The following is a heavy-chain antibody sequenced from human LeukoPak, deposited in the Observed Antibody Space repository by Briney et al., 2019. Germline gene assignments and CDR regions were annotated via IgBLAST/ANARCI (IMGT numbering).Heavy chain of an antibody. CDR1: GYTFTSYG. Sequence: ASVKVSCTASGYTFTSYGISWVRQAPGQGLEWMGWISAYNGNTNYAQKLQGRVTMTTDTSTSTAYMELRSLRSDDTAVYYCARTVSRGIVLIYFDYWGQGTLVTVSS. V-gene: IGHV1-18*01. CDR2: ISAYNGNT. D-gene: IGHD1-26*01. J-gene: IGHJ4*02. CDR3: ARTVSRGIVLIYFDY.